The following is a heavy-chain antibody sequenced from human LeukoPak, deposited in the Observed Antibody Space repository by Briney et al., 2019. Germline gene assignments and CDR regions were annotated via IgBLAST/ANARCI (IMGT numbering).Heavy chain of an antibody. V-gene: IGHV3-23*01. Sequence: AGGSLRLSCAASGFTFSSYAMSWVRQAPGKGLEWVSAISGSGGSTYYADSVKGRFTISKDNSKNTLYLQMNSLRAEDTAVYYCAKDPRSGYGDDYWGQGTLVTVSS. J-gene: IGHJ4*02. D-gene: IGHD5-12*01. CDR3: AKDPRSGYGDDY. CDR1: GFTFSSYA. CDR2: ISGSGGST.